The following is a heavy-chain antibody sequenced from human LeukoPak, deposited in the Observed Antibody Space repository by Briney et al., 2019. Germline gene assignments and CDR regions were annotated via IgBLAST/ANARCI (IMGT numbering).Heavy chain of an antibody. V-gene: IGHV3-53*05. CDR3: APDSGSYYSPLGY. D-gene: IGHD1-26*01. Sequence: PGGSLRLSCAASGFTVSSNYMSWVRQAPGKGLEWVSVIYSGGSTYYADSVKGRFTISRDDSKNTVYLQMNSLRAEDSAVYYCAPDSGSYYSPLGYWGQGTLVTVSS. CDR2: IYSGGST. J-gene: IGHJ4*02. CDR1: GFTVSSNY.